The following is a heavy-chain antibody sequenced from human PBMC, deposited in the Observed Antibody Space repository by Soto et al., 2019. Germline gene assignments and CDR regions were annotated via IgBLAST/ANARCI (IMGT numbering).Heavy chain of an antibody. J-gene: IGHJ5*02. CDR2: VYFSGST. CDR3: ARIDGDYGHNWFDP. CDR1: GASVSSASYY. V-gene: IGHV4-61*01. Sequence: QVQLKESGPGLLKPSETLSLTCTVSGASVSSASYYWAWLRQPPGRGLEWIGSVYFSGSTNYLPSLKSRVTVSVDTSKNQFSLNLASVTASDSAVYYCARIDGDYGHNWFDPWGQGTLVIVSP. D-gene: IGHD4-17*01.